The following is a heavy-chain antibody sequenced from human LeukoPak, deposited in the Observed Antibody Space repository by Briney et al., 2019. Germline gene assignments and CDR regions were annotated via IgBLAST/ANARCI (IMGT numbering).Heavy chain of an antibody. CDR3: AKELYSYGEGSFDI. Sequence: GRPLRLSCAASGFTFSSYGMHWVRQAPGKGLEWVAVISYDGSNKYYADSVKGRFTISRDNSKNTLYLQMNSLRAEDTAVYYCAKELYSYGEGSFDIWGQGTMVTVSS. CDR1: GFTFSSYG. D-gene: IGHD5-18*01. CDR2: ISYDGSNK. V-gene: IGHV3-30*18. J-gene: IGHJ3*02.